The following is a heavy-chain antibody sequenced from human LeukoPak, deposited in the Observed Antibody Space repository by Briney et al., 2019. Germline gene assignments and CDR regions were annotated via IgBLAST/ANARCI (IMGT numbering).Heavy chain of an antibody. D-gene: IGHD2-15*01. J-gene: IGHJ5*02. CDR1: GGSISSYY. CDR2: IYYSGST. Sequence: KPSETLSLTCTVSGGSISSYYWTWIRQPPGKGLEWIGCIYYSGSTNYNPSLKGRVTISVDTSKNQFSLKLSSVTAADTAVYYCARDTCSGGSCYSGANWFDPWGQGTLVTVSS. CDR3: ARDTCSGGSCYSGANWFDP. V-gene: IGHV4-59*12.